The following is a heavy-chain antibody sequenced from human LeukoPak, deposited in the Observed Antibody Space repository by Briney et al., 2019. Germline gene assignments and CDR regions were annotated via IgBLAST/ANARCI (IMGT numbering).Heavy chain of an antibody. D-gene: IGHD4-23*01. CDR3: ARGVFELDYGGEY. CDR2: IYHSGST. J-gene: IGHJ4*02. V-gene: IGHV4-30-2*01. CDR1: GGSISSGGYS. Sequence: PSETLSLTCAVSGGSISSGGYSWSWIRQPPGKGLEWIGYIYHSGSTYYNPSLKSRVTISVDRSKNQFSLKLSSVTAADTAVYYCARGVFELDYGGEYWGQGTLVTVSS.